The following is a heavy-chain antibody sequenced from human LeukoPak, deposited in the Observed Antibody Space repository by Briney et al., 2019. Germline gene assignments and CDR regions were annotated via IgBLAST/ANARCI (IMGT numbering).Heavy chain of an antibody. Sequence: GGSLRLSCAASGFTFSSYAMSWVRQAPGKGLEWVSAISGSGGSTYYADSVKGRFTISRDNPKNTLYLQMNSLRAEDTAVYYCAKDSSSHFSGYDLWTPTDYWGQGTLVTVSS. V-gene: IGHV3-23*01. D-gene: IGHD5-12*01. J-gene: IGHJ4*02. CDR3: AKDSSSHFSGYDLWTPTDY. CDR2: ISGSGGST. CDR1: GFTFSSYA.